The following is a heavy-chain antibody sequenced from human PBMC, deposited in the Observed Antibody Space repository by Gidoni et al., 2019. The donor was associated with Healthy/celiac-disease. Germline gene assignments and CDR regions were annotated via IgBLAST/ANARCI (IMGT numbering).Heavy chain of an antibody. D-gene: IGHD6-19*01. CDR2: ISGSGGST. CDR3: AKEWSLRGIAVAGTFYFDY. Sequence: EVQLLESGGGLVQPGGSLRLSCAASGFTFSSYAMSWVRQAPGKGLEWASAISGSGGSTYYADSVKGRFTISRDNSKNTLYLQMNSLRAEDTAVYYCAKEWSLRGIAVAGTFYFDYWGQGTLVTVSS. CDR1: GFTFSSYA. J-gene: IGHJ4*02. V-gene: IGHV3-23*01.